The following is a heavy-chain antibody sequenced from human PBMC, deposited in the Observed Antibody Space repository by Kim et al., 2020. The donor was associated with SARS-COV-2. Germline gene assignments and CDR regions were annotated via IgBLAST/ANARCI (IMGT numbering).Heavy chain of an antibody. CDR3: SGSTGWYRLDY. J-gene: IGHJ4*02. V-gene: IGHV4-4*02. D-gene: IGHD6-19*01. CDR2: T. Sequence: TNYTPSLKSRVTISIDKSKNHFSLNLNSVTAADTAVYYCSGSTGWYRLDYWGQGTLVTVSS.